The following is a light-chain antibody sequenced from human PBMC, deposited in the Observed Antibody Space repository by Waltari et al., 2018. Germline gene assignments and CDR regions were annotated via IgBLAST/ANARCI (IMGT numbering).Light chain of an antibody. CDR2: RKN. CDR3: AALDDSLTGSVL. J-gene: IGLJ2*01. Sequence: QSVLTQPPSASGAPGQRVTLSCSGSSSNIGSNYVFWYQQLPGTAPKLLIHRKNAGPSGAPDRFCGAKSGSSASLAISGLRPEDEAVYYCAALDDSLTGSVLFGGGTKLTVL. V-gene: IGLV1-47*01. CDR1: SSNIGSNY.